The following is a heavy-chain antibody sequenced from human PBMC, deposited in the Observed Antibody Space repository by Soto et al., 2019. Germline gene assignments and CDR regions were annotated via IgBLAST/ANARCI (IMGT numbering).Heavy chain of an antibody. CDR2: IYPVDSDT. Sequence: GESLKISCKGSGYSFTSYWIGWVRQMPGKGLEWMGIIYPVDSDTLYSPSFQGQLTISADKSISTAYLQWCGLKASDTAMYYCARLEIPKWYIVVVPAEVAFDIWGQGTMVTVSS. V-gene: IGHV5-51*01. CDR1: GYSFTSYW. J-gene: IGHJ3*02. CDR3: ARLEIPKWYIVVVPAEVAFDI. D-gene: IGHD2-2*01.